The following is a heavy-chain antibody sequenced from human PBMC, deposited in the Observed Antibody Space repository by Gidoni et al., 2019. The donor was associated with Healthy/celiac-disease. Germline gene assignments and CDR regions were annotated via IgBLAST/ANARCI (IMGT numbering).Heavy chain of an antibody. V-gene: IGHV3-21*01. D-gene: IGHD2-21*02. CDR1: GFTFSSYS. J-gene: IGHJ4*02. Sequence: EVQLVESGGGLVKPGGSLRLPCAASGFTFSSYSRRWVRQAPGKGLEWVSPIRSSSSYIYDADSVKGRFTIARDNAKNSLNLQMNSLGAEDTAVYYCARDLLAYCGGDCYPRYFDYWGQGTLVTVSS. CDR2: IRSSSSYI. CDR3: ARDLLAYCGGDCYPRYFDY.